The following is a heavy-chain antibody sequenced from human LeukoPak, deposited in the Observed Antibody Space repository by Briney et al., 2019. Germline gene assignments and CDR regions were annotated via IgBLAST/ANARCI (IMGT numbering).Heavy chain of an antibody. CDR2: ISYDGSNK. D-gene: IGHD2-15*01. Sequence: PGRSLRLSCAASGFTFSSYAMHWVRQAPGKGLEWVAVISYDGSNKYCADSVKGRFTISRDNSKNTLYLQMNSLRAEDTAVYYCAALYYFDYWGQGTLVTVSS. J-gene: IGHJ4*02. V-gene: IGHV3-30-3*01. CDR1: GFTFSSYA. CDR3: AALYYFDY.